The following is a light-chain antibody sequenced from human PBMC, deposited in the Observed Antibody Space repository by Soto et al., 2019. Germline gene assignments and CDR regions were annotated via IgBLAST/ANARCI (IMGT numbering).Light chain of an antibody. CDR1: SGYVGTYSL. CDR2: EGH. CDR3: SSYAGSNKGV. Sequence: QSALAQPASVSGSPGQSITISCTGASGYVGTYSLVSWYQQHPGKAPKVVIYEGHKRPSGVPDRFSGSKSGNTASLTVSGLQAEDEADYYCSSYAGSNKGVFGTGTKLTVL. J-gene: IGLJ1*01. V-gene: IGLV2-14*02.